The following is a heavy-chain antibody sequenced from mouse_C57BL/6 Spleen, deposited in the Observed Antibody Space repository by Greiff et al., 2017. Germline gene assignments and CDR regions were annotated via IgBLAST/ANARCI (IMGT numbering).Heavy chain of an antibody. CDR2: IYPGSGST. D-gene: IGHD1-1*01. Sequence: QVQLQQPGAELVKPGASVKMSCKASGYTFTSYWITWVKQRPGQGLEWIGDIYPGSGSTNYNEKFKSNSTLTVDTSSSTAYMQLSSLTSEDSAVYYCATVYYGSSPYYFDYWGQGTTLTVSS. CDR3: ATVYYGSSPYYFDY. J-gene: IGHJ2*01. CDR1: GYTFTSYW. V-gene: IGHV1-55*01.